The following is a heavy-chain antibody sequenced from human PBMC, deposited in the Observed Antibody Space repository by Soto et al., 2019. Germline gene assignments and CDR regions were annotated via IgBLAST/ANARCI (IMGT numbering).Heavy chain of an antibody. CDR3: ARQYCSGGSCYRRGYFDY. CDR2: IYPGDSDT. CDR1: GYSFTSYW. V-gene: IGHV5-51*01. D-gene: IGHD2-15*01. Sequence: GESLKISCKGSGYSFTSYWIGWVRQMPGKGLEWMGIIYPGDSDTRYSPSFQGQVTISADKSISTAYLQWSSLKASDTAMYYCARQYCSGGSCYRRGYFDYWGQGTLVTVS. J-gene: IGHJ4*02.